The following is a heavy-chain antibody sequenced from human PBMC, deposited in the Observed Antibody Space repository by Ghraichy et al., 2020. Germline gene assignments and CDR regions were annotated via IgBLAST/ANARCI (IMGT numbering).Heavy chain of an antibody. Sequence: SETLSLTCTVSGYSISSGYYWGWIRQPPGKGLEWIGSIYHSGSTYYNPSLKSRVTISVDTSKNQFSLKLSSVTAADTAVYYCASRLHCSSTSCYLQTASFDSCGHGTLVTVSS. CDR1: GYSISSGYY. J-gene: IGHJ4*01. D-gene: IGHD2-2*01. CDR2: IYHSGST. CDR3: ASRLHCSSTSCYLQTASFDS. V-gene: IGHV4-38-2*02.